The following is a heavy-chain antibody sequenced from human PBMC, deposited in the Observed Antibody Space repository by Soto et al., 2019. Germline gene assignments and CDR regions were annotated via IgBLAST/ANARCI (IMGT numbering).Heavy chain of an antibody. D-gene: IGHD6-19*01. V-gene: IGHV3-53*01. J-gene: IGHJ5*02. CDR1: GFTVSSNY. Sequence: GGSLRLSCAASGFTVSSNYMSWVRQAPGKGLEWVSVIYSGGSTYYADSVKGRFTISRDNSKNTLYLQMNSLRAEDTAVYYCARAVALYNWFDPWGQGTLVTVSS. CDR2: IYSGGST. CDR3: ARAVALYNWFDP.